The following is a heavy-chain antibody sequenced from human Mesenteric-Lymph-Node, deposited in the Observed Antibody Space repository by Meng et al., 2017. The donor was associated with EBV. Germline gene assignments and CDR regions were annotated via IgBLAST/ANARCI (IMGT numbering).Heavy chain of an antibody. CDR3: ARRSIREGVGIDT. D-gene: IGHD3-10*01. V-gene: IGHV4-30-2*01. Sequence: QESGLGMVKHSQGLPVTCAVSGGSISSDDYTWNLIRQTPGQGLEWIGNIFHTGSTQYKSSLKSRVTISVDRSKNQFSLRLHSVTAADTAVYYCARRSIREGVGIDTWGHGTLVTVSS. CDR2: IFHTGST. J-gene: IGHJ5*01. CDR1: GGSISSDDYT.